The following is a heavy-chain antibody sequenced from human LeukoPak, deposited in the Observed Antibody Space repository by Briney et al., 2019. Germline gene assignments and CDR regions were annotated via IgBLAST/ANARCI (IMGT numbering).Heavy chain of an antibody. D-gene: IGHD5-12*01. Sequence: GGSLRLSCTASGFTFSSYSMNWVRQAPGKGPEWVSSISSSSSYIYYADSVKGRFTISRDNAKNSLYLQMNSLRAEDTAVYYCARDMATSFDYWGQGTLVTVSS. V-gene: IGHV3-21*01. CDR1: GFTFSSYS. CDR3: ARDMATSFDY. CDR2: ISSSSSYI. J-gene: IGHJ4*02.